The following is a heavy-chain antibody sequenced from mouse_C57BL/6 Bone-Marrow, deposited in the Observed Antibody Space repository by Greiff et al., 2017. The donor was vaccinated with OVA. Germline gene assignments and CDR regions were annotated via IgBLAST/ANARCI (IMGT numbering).Heavy chain of an antibody. J-gene: IGHJ4*01. D-gene: IGHD2-3*01. CDR3: ASRPIYDGFSYAMDY. Sequence: VQLQQPGAELVRPGTSVKLSCTASGFNIKDYYMHWVKQRTEQGLEWIGRIDPEDGETKYAPKFQGKATITADTSSNTAYLQLSSLTSEDTAVYYCASRPIYDGFSYAMDYWGQGTSVTVSS. CDR1: GFNIKDYY. V-gene: IGHV14-2*01. CDR2: IDPEDGET.